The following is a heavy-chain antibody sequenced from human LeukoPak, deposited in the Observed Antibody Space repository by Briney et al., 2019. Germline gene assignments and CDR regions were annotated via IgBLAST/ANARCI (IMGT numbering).Heavy chain of an antibody. Sequence: GGSLRLSCAASGFTFSSYWMHWVRQAPGKRLVWVSRINSDGSSTSYADSVKGRFTISRDNAKNTLYLQMNSLRAEDTAVYYCARDKRGYCSSTSCYDDPNWFDPWGQGTLVTVSS. CDR1: GFTFSSYW. V-gene: IGHV3-74*01. J-gene: IGHJ5*02. CDR3: ARDKRGYCSSTSCYDDPNWFDP. D-gene: IGHD2-2*01. CDR2: INSDGSST.